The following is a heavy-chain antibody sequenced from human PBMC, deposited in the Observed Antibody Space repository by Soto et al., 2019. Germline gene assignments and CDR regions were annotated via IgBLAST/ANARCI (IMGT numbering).Heavy chain of an antibody. CDR2: MNPNSGNT. Sequence: ASVKVSCKASGYTFTSYDINWVRQATGQGLEWMGWMNPNSGNTGYAQKFQGRVTMTRNTSISTAYMELSSLRSEDTAVYYCARAGAYYDILTGYSYLGWFDPWGQGTLVTVSS. V-gene: IGHV1-8*01. D-gene: IGHD3-9*01. CDR1: GYTFTSYD. J-gene: IGHJ5*02. CDR3: ARAGAYYDILTGYSYLGWFDP.